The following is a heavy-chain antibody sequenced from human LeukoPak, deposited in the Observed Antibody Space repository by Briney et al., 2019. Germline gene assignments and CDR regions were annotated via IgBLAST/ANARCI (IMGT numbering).Heavy chain of an antibody. CDR1: GLTFSSYA. J-gene: IGHJ4*02. V-gene: IGHV3-33*08. CDR3: ARGLDGSFDY. D-gene: IGHD1-14*01. CDR2: IWYDGTNK. Sequence: PGGSLRLSCAASGLTFSSYAMHWVRQAPGKGLEWVAVIWYDGTNKFYTDSVKGRFTISRDNSMNMLYLQMDSLRAEDTAVYYCARGLDGSFDYWGLGTLVTVSS.